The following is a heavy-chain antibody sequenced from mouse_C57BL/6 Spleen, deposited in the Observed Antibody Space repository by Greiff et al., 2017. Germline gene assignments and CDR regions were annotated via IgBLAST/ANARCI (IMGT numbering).Heavy chain of an antibody. Sequence: QVQLKESGAELARPGASVKLSCKASGYTFTSYGISWVKQRTGQGLEWIGEIYPRSGNTYYNEKFKGKATLTADKSSSTAYMELRSLTSEDAAVYFCARGDYPYAMDYWGQGASVTVSS. J-gene: IGHJ4*01. CDR1: GYTFTSYG. CDR3: ARGDYPYAMDY. CDR2: IYPRSGNT. V-gene: IGHV1-81*01. D-gene: IGHD1-1*02.